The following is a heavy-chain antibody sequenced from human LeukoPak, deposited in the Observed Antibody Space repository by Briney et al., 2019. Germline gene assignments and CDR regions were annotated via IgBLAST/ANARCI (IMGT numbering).Heavy chain of an antibody. D-gene: IGHD5-18*01. CDR1: GFTFDDYG. CDR2: INWNGGST. CDR3: ARDSGYSYGIHYYYYMDV. V-gene: IGHV3-20*04. Sequence: GGSLRLSCAASGFTFDDYGMSWVCQAPGKGLEWVSGINWNGGSTGYADSVKGRFTISRDNAKNSLYLQMNSLRAEDTALYYCARDSGYSYGIHYYYYMDVWGKGTTVTVSS. J-gene: IGHJ6*03.